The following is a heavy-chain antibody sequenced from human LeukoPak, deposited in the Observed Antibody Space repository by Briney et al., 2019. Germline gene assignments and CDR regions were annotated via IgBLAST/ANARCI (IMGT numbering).Heavy chain of an antibody. V-gene: IGHV3-7*01. CDR1: GFTFSSYW. J-gene: IGHJ4*02. CDR3: AFNSGYSSAWSPDY. Sequence: GSLRLSCAASGFTFSSYWMSWVRQAPGKGLEWVANIKQDGSEKYYVDSVKGRFTISRDNAKNSLYLQMNSLRAEDAAVYYCAFNSGYSSAWSPDYWGQGTLVTVSS. CDR2: IKQDGSEK. D-gene: IGHD6-19*01.